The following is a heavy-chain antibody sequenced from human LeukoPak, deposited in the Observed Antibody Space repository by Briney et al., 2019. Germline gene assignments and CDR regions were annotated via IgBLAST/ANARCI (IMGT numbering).Heavy chain of an antibody. CDR1: GGSISSYY. V-gene: IGHV4-59*01. CDR3: ARAPRAIILTGYYDY. CDR2: IYYSGST. Sequence: SETLSLTCTVSGGSISSYYWSWIRQPPGKGLEWIGYIYYSGSTNYNPSLKSRVTISVDTSKNQFSLKLSSVTAADTAVYYCARAPRAIILTGYYDYWGQGTLVTVSS. J-gene: IGHJ4*02. D-gene: IGHD3-9*01.